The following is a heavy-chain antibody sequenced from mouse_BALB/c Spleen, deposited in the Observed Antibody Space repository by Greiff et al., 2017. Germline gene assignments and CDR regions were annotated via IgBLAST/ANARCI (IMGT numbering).Heavy chain of an antibody. D-gene: IGHD2-3*01. CDR3: ARENYDGYQEYFDV. CDR2: ISSGSSTI. V-gene: IGHV5-17*02. Sequence: EVQLVESGGGLVQPGGSRKLSCAASGFTFSSFGMHWVRQAPEKGLEWVAYISSGSSTIYYADTVKGRFTISRDNPKNTLFLQMTSLRSEDTAMYYCARENYDGYQEYFDVWGAGTTVTVSS. J-gene: IGHJ1*01. CDR1: GFTFSSFG.